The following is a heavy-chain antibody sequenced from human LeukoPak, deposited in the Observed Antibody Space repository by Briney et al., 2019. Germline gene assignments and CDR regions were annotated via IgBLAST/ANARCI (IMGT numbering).Heavy chain of an antibody. CDR3: ARDTDFWSGHSQFFDF. CDR1: GFTFSSYE. Sequence: PGGSLRLSCAASGFTFSSYEMNWVRQAPGKGLEWLSYISSTGNTIYYADSVKGRFTISRDNAKNSLFLQMNSLRAGDTAVYYCARDTDFWSGHSQFFDFWGQGTLVTVSS. CDR2: ISSTGNTI. J-gene: IGHJ4*02. D-gene: IGHD3-3*01. V-gene: IGHV3-48*03.